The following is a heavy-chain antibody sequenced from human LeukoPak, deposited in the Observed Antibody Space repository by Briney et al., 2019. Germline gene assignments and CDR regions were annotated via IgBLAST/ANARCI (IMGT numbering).Heavy chain of an antibody. CDR3: ASQLIAAAGSFDY. CDR2: IYTSGST. Sequence: SETLSLTCTVSGGSISSGSYYWSWIRQPAGKGLEWIGRIYTSGSTNYNPSLKSRVTISVDTSKNQFSLKLSSVTAADTAVYYCASQLIAAAGSFDYWGQGTLVTVSS. D-gene: IGHD6-13*01. J-gene: IGHJ4*02. V-gene: IGHV4-61*02. CDR1: GGSISSGSYY.